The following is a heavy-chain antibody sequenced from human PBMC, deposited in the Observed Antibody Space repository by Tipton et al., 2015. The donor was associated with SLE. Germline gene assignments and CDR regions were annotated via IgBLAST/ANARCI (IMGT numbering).Heavy chain of an antibody. J-gene: IGHJ4*02. CDR3: ARGDITSRSLDY. CDR1: GASVSRFD. V-gene: IGHV4-59*02. Sequence: TLSLTCTVSGASVSRFDWTWSWIRQSPRKGLEWIGYIYDRETTNYNPSLMSRVLVSMDTSKNQFSLKLTSVTAADTAVYYCARGDITSRSLDYWGQGTLVTVSS. CDR2: IYDRETT. D-gene: IGHD2-15*01.